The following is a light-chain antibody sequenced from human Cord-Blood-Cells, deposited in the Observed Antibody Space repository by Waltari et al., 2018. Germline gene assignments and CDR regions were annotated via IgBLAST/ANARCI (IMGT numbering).Light chain of an antibody. CDR2: DVS. CDR3: CSYAGSNTLV. J-gene: IGLJ2*01. Sequence: QSAMTPPRSVPGSPGQSVTISCTGTSSHVGGFQYVSWYQQNPGKAPKLMIYDVSKRPSGVPDRFSGSKSGNTASLTISGLQAEDEADYYCCSYAGSNTLVFGGGTKLTVL. V-gene: IGLV2-11*01. CDR1: SSHVGGFQY.